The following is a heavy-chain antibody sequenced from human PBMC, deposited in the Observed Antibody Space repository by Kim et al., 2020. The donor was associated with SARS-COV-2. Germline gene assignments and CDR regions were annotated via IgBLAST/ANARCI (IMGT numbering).Heavy chain of an antibody. CDR2: IYYSGST. J-gene: IGHJ4*02. CDR3: ARHRRGIAANGFDY. CDR1: GGSISSYY. Sequence: SETLSLTCTVSGGSISSYYWSWIRQPPGKGLEWIGYIYYSGSTNYNPSLKSRVTISVDTSKNQFSLKLSSVTAADTAVYYCARHRRGIAANGFDYWGQGTLVTVSS. V-gene: IGHV4-59*08. D-gene: IGHD6-13*01.